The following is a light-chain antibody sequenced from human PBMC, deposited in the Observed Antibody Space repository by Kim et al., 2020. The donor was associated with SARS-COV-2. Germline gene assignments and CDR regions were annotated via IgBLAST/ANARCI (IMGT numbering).Light chain of an antibody. J-gene: IGKJ1*01. CDR2: AAS. V-gene: IGKV1-27*01. CDR3: QKYNSAPRT. Sequence: DIQMTQSPSSLSASVGDRVTITCRASLGISNYLAWYQQKPGKVPKLLIYAASTLQSGVPSRFSGSGSGTDFTLTISSLQPDDVATYYCQKYNSAPRTFGQGTKVDIK. CDR1: LGISNY.